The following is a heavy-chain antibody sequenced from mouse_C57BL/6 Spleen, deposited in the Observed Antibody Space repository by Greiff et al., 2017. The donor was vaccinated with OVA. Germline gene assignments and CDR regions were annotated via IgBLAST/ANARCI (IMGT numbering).Heavy chain of an antibody. Sequence: VNVVESGAELVKPGASVKISCKASGYAFSSYWMNWVKQRPGQGLEWIGQIYPGDGDTNYNGKFKGKATLTADKSSSTAYMQLSSLTSEDSAVYFCARPGDEGFAYWGQGTLVTVSA. V-gene: IGHV1-80*01. CDR1: GYAFSSYW. D-gene: IGHD4-1*01. J-gene: IGHJ3*01. CDR3: ARPGDEGFAY. CDR2: IYPGDGDT.